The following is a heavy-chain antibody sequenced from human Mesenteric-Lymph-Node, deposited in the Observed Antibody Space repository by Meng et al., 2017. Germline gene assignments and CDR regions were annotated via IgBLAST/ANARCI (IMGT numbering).Heavy chain of an antibody. Sequence: SETLSLTCAVSGGSISSSNWWSWVRQPPGKGLEWIGEIYHSGSTNYNPSLKSRVTISVDKSKNQFPLKLSSVTAADTAVYYCARQVQDYDYVWGSYRYLDYWGQGTLVTVSS. V-gene: IGHV4-4*02. CDR3: ARQVQDYDYVWGSYRYLDY. CDR1: GGSISSSNW. J-gene: IGHJ4*02. D-gene: IGHD3-16*02. CDR2: IYHSGST.